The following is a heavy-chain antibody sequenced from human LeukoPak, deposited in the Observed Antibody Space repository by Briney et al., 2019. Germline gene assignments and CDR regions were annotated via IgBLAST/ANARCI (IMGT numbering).Heavy chain of an antibody. CDR2: ITSSPSTT. CDR1: GFTFSTYS. CDR3: ARVVGGVVGAAALRDYFDY. Sequence: GGSLRLSCAASGFTFSTYSMNWVRQAPGKGLEWVSYITSSPSTTYYADSVKGRFTISRDNAKNSLYLQMNSLRDEDTAVYYCARVVGGVVGAAALRDYFDYWGQEPWSPSPQ. V-gene: IGHV3-48*02. D-gene: IGHD2-15*01. J-gene: IGHJ4*01.